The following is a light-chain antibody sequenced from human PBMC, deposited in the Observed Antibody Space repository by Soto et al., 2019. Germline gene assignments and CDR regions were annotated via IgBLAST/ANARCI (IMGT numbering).Light chain of an antibody. Sequence: DVQMTQSPSTLSASVGDKVTITCRASQDVIISLSCWLQQRPGKAPNVMIYKVSTLASVVSSSFSGSGSGTEFILTISILQPDDFATYFFQHNAPKAPKTFGQGTRVE. V-gene: IGKV1-5*03. J-gene: IGKJ1*01. CDR1: QDVIISL. CDR3: QHNAPKAPKT. CDR2: KVS.